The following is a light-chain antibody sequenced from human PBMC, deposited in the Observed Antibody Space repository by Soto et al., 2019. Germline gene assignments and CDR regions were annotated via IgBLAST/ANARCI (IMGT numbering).Light chain of an antibody. CDR3: SSYASSNTQV. CDR1: SSDVGGYNY. CDR2: DVS. J-gene: IGLJ2*01. V-gene: IGLV2-14*03. Sequence: SALTQSASVSGSPGQSITVSCIGSSSDVGGYNYVSWYQQHPGKAPKLMIHDVSNRPSGVSNRFSGSKSGNTASLTISGLQAEDEAYYYCSSYASSNTQVFGGGTKVTVL.